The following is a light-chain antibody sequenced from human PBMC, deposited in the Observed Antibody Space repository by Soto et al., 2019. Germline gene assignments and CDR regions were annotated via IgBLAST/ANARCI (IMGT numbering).Light chain of an antibody. CDR1: SSDVGGYTY. CDR2: EVN. Sequence: QSALTQPASVSGSPGQSITISCTGTSSDVGGYTYVSWYQQYPGKAPKLMIYEVNNRPSGVSNRFSGSKSGNTASLTISGLQGEDEADDHCISYTSSSTYVFGTGTTVTVL. V-gene: IGLV2-14*01. CDR3: ISYTSSSTYV. J-gene: IGLJ1*01.